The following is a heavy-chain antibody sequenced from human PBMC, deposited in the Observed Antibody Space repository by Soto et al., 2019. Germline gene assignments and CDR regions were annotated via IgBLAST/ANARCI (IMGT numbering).Heavy chain of an antibody. CDR3: ARLPHHSNYFDY. CDR1: VGSISSSSYY. J-gene: IGHJ4*02. CDR2: IYYSGST. D-gene: IGHD4-4*01. V-gene: IGHV4-39*01. Sequence: ASETLSLTCTVSVGSISSSSYYWGWIRQPPGKGLEWIGSIYYSGSTYYNPSLKSRVTISVDTSKNQFSLKLSSVTAADTAVYYCARLPHHSNYFDYWGQGTLVTVSS.